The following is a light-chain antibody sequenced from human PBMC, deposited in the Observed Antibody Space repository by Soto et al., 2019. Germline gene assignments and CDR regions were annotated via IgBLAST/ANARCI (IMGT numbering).Light chain of an antibody. Sequence: QSVLTQPASVSGSPGQSITICCTGTSSDVGASNYVSWYQQHPGKAPKLMIYDVSNRPSGVSNRFSGSKSGNTASLSISGLQAEDEADYYCSSHTNISPYVFGTGTKVTVL. J-gene: IGLJ1*01. CDR3: SSHTNISPYV. V-gene: IGLV2-14*01. CDR2: DVS. CDR1: SSDVGASNY.